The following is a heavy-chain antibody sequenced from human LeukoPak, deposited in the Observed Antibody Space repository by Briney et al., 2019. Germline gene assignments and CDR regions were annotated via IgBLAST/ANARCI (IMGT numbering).Heavy chain of an antibody. CDR1: GDSISSTSYY. D-gene: IGHD3-10*01. CDR2: IYNSGTT. V-gene: IGHV4-39*01. J-gene: IGHJ4*01. Sequence: SETLSLTCTVSGDSISSTSYYWDWIRQPPGKGLEWIGSIYNSGTTYYNPSLKSRVTISVGTSKNQFSLKVSSVTAADTAVYYCTSRVYGLGSFNYWDQGTLVTVSS. CDR3: TSRVYGLGSFNY.